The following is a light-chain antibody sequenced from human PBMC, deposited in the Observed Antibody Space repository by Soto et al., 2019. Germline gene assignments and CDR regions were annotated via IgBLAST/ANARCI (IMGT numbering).Light chain of an antibody. CDR2: DAS. CDR3: QQYNSYPIT. J-gene: IGKJ5*01. V-gene: IGKV1-5*01. CDR1: QSISSW. Sequence: DIQMTQSPANLYASXSAGVTITXXASQSISSWLAWYQQKPGKAPKLLIYDASNLESGVPSRFSGSGSGTEFTLTISSLQPDDFATYYCQQYNSYPITFGQGTRLEI.